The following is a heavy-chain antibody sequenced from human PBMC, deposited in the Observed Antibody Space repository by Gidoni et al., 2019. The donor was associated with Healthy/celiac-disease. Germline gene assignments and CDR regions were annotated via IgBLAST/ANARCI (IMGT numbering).Heavy chain of an antibody. Sequence: EVQLVESGGGLVKPGGSLRLSCSASGLPFSNAWMSWVRQAPGKGREWVGRIKSKTDGGTTDDAAPVKGRFTISRDDSKNTLYLQMNSLKTEDTAVYYCTTHLGYYYGMDVWGQGTTVTVSS. CDR1: GLPFSNAW. D-gene: IGHD3-16*01. V-gene: IGHV3-15*01. J-gene: IGHJ6*02. CDR3: TTHLGYYYGMDV. CDR2: IKSKTDGGTT.